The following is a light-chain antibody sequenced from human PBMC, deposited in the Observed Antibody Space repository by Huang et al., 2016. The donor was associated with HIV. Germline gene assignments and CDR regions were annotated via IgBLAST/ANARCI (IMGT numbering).Light chain of an antibody. CDR2: SST. CDR3: QQTYSAPVT. V-gene: IGKV1-39*01. CDR1: QRISSH. Sequence: DIQVTQSPSSLSASVGDRVTITCRTSQRISSHLSWYQQKIGKGPKLLIYSSTVLQSGFPSRFTGSGSGTDFTLPINSLQPEDFATYYCQQTYSAPVTFGGGTRVEIK. J-gene: IGKJ4*01.